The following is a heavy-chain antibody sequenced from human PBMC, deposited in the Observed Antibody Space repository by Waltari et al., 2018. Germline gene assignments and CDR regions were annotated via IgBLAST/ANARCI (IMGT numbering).Heavy chain of an antibody. Sequence: QVQLQESGPGLVKPSETLSLTCTVSGGSISSHYWSWIRQPPGKGLEWIGYIYYSGSTNYNPSLKSRVTISVDTSKNQFSLKLCSVTAADTAVYYCARDPRGGSSPDYWGQGTLVTVSS. D-gene: IGHD6-6*01. CDR2: IYYSGST. V-gene: IGHV4-59*11. CDR3: ARDPRGGSSPDY. J-gene: IGHJ4*02. CDR1: GGSISSHY.